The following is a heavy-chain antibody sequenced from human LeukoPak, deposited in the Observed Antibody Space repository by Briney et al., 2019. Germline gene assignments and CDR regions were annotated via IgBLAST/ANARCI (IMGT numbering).Heavy chain of an antibody. D-gene: IGHD1-1*01. CDR1: GGSISSYY. V-gene: IGHV4-4*07. Sequence: PSETLSLTCTVSGGSISSYYWSWIRQPAGKGLEWIGRVDTSGSTYYNPSLKSRVTMTLDTSKNQFSLKLNSVTAADTAVYYCARTDWNYWDYWGQGTLVTVSS. CDR3: ARTDWNYWDY. J-gene: IGHJ4*02. CDR2: VDTSGST.